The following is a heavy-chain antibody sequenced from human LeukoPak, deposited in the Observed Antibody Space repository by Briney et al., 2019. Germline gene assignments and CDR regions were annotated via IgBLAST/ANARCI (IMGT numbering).Heavy chain of an antibody. Sequence: GGSLRLSCAASGFTFSSYSMNWVRQAPGKGLEWVSSISGSSSYIYYADSVKGRFTISRDNAKNSLYLQMNSLRAEDTAVYYCASAAAAGLDYWGQGTLVTVSS. CDR2: ISGSSSYI. D-gene: IGHD6-13*01. V-gene: IGHV3-21*01. CDR1: GFTFSSYS. CDR3: ASAAAAGLDY. J-gene: IGHJ4*02.